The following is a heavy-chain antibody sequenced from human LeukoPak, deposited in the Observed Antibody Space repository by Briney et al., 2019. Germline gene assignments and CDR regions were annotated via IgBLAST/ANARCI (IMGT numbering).Heavy chain of an antibody. CDR2: IYTSGST. Sequence: PSQTLSLTCTVSGGSISSGSYYWSWIRQPAGKGLEWIGRIYTSGSTNYNPSLKSRVTISADTSKNQFSLKLSSVTAADTAVYHCARGKTAMVLRGQGTLVTVSS. CDR3: ARGKTAMVL. J-gene: IGHJ4*02. V-gene: IGHV4-61*02. CDR1: GGSISSGSYY. D-gene: IGHD5-18*01.